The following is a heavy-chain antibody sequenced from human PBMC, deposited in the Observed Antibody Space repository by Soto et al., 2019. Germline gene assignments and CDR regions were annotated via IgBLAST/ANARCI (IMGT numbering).Heavy chain of an antibody. Sequence: QVQMVQSGAEVKKPGSSVKVSCKVSGGDFNNYVITWVRQAPGQGLEWMGGIIPFYGSTNYAQNFQGRITITADGSTSTAYIELSSLMSDDTAVYYCAKEKTAYGGLAYYWCQGTLVTVSS. CDR1: GGDFNNYV. CDR3: AKEKTAYGGLAYY. J-gene: IGHJ4*02. V-gene: IGHV1-69*01. CDR2: IIPFYGST. D-gene: IGHD4-17*01.